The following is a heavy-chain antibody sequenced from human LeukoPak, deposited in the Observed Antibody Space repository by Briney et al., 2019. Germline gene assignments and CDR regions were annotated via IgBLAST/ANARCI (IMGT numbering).Heavy chain of an antibody. V-gene: IGHV3-20*04. Sequence: GGSLRLSCAASGFTFDDYGMSWVRQAPGKGLEWVSGINWNGGSTGYADSVKGRFTISRDNAKNSLYLQMNSLRAEDTAVYYCAELGTTMIGGVWGKGTTVTISS. CDR1: GFTFDDYG. CDR3: AELGTTMIGGV. CDR2: INWNGGST. J-gene: IGHJ6*04. D-gene: IGHD3-10*02.